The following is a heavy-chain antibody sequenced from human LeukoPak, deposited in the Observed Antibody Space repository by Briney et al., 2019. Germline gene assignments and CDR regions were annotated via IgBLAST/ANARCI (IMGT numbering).Heavy chain of an antibody. D-gene: IGHD3-10*01. Sequence: GGSLRLSCAASGFTFSSYSMNWVRQTPGKGLEWVGRIESKTDGGTTDYGAPVKGGFTISRDDSTNTLYLQMNSLKSEDTAVYYCTTYGSGRKFDYWGQGILVTVSS. J-gene: IGHJ4*02. CDR3: TTYGSGRKFDY. V-gene: IGHV3-15*04. CDR1: GFTFSSYS. CDR2: IESKTDGGTT.